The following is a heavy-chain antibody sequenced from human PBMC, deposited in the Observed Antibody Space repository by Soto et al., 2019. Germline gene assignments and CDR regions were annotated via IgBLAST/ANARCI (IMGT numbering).Heavy chain of an antibody. CDR1: GFTFSSYG. Sequence: QVQLVESGGGVVQPGRSLRLSCAASGFTFSSYGMHWVRQAPGKGLEWVAVISYDGSNKYYADSVKGRFTISRDNSKNTLYLQMNSLRAEDMAVYYCAKDSGSSWYVVPSKTPEYWGQGTLVTVSS. CDR3: AKDSGSSWYVVPSKTPEY. CDR2: ISYDGSNK. D-gene: IGHD6-13*01. V-gene: IGHV3-30*18. J-gene: IGHJ4*02.